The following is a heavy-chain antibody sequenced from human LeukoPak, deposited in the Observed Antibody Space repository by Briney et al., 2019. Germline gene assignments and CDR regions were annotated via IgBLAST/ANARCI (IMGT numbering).Heavy chain of an antibody. CDR3: TTKSATIYYFDY. CDR1: GFTFSNAW. Sequence: GGSLRLSCAASGFTFSNAWMSWVRQAPGKGLEWVGRIKSKTDGGTTDYAAPVKGRFTISRDDSKNTLYLQMNSLKTEDTAVYHCTTKSATIYYFDYWGQGTLVTVSS. V-gene: IGHV3-15*01. D-gene: IGHD5-12*01. J-gene: IGHJ4*02. CDR2: IKSKTDGGTT.